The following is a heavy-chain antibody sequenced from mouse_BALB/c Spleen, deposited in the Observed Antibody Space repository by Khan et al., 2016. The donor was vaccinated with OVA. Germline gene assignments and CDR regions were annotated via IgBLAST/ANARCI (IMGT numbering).Heavy chain of an antibody. CDR1: GFSLTNYG. D-gene: IGHD2-10*01. CDR2: IWRDGSR. J-gene: IGHJ4*01. Sequence: VKLLESGPGLVAPSQSLSITCTISGFSLTNYGVHWVRQPPGKGLEWLVLIWRDGSRTYNSALKTRLSISKGNSTNQVFLKMHSLQADKTAVYYCARQPYYHYYLLDYWGQGTSVTVSS. V-gene: IGHV2-6-1*01. CDR3: ARQPYYHYYLLDY.